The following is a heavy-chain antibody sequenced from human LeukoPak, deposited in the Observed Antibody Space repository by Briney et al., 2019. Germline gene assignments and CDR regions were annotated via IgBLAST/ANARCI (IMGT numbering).Heavy chain of an antibody. CDR2: IYYSGST. J-gene: IGHJ5*02. Sequence: SETLSLTCTVSGGSISHYYWSWIRQPPRKGLEWIRYIYYSGSTNYNPSLKSRVTISVDTSKNQFSLKLSSVTAADTAVYYCARGYYDSSGYLISYNWFDPWGQGTLVTVSS. V-gene: IGHV4-59*01. CDR1: GGSISHYY. CDR3: ARGYYDSSGYLISYNWFDP. D-gene: IGHD3-22*01.